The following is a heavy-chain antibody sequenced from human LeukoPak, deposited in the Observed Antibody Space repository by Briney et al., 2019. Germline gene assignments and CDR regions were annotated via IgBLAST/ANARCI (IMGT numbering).Heavy chain of an antibody. V-gene: IGHV4-4*07. J-gene: IGHJ4*02. CDR2: IYTSGST. CDR3: ARDFDAPNSGWFDY. D-gene: IGHD6-19*01. CDR1: SGSIINYY. Sequence: PSETLSLTCSVSSGSIINYYWSWIRQPAGRGLEWIGLIYTSGSTNYNPSLKSRVTMSVDTSKNQFSLKLSSVTAADTAVYYCARDFDAPNSGWFDYWGQGTLVTVSS.